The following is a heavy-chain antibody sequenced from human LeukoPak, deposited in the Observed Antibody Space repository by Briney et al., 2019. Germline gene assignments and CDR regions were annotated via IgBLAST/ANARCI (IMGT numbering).Heavy chain of an antibody. D-gene: IGHD6-6*01. J-gene: IGHJ4*02. CDR1: GFTFSSYS. CDR3: AKPPRGIAARPGDY. Sequence: GGSLRLSCAASGFTFSSYSMNWVRQAPGKGLEWVSYTSSSSSTIYYADSVKGRFTISRDSSKNTLYLQMNSLRAEDTAVYYCAKPPRGIAARPGDYWGQGTLVTVSS. CDR2: TSSSSSTI. V-gene: IGHV3-48*01.